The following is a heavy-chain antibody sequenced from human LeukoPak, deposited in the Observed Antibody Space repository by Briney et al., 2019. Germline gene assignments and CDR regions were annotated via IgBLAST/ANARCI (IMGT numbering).Heavy chain of an antibody. J-gene: IGHJ4*02. D-gene: IGHD2-15*01. CDR2: IIPIFGIA. Sequence: GASVRVSCKASGGTFSSYAISWVRQAPGQGREWMGRIIPIFGIANYAQKFQGRVTITADKSTSTAYMELSSLRSEDTAVYYCARDAYCSGGSCLPHAFDYWGQGTLVTVSS. CDR1: GGTFSSYA. V-gene: IGHV1-69*10. CDR3: ARDAYCSGGSCLPHAFDY.